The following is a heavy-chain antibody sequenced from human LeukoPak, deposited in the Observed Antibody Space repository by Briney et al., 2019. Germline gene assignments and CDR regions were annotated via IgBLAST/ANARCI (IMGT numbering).Heavy chain of an antibody. D-gene: IGHD3-3*01. J-gene: IGHJ5*02. CDR3: ARVRWMEGSRNGAYNWFAP. CDR2: IYYSGST. CDR1: GGSISSSSYY. Sequence: PSETLSLTCTVSGGSISSSSYYWGWIRQPPGKGLEWIGSIYYSGSTYYNPSLKRRITISVYTSKNPFSLKLSSVTAADTPVYNCARVRWMEGSRNGAYNWFAPWGQRTLVTVSS. V-gene: IGHV4-39*07.